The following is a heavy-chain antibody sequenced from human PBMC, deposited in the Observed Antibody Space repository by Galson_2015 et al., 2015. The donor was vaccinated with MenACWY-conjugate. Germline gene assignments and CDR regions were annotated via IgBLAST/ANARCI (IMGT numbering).Heavy chain of an antibody. CDR2: ISGSGDRT. CDR1: GFTFSSFA. V-gene: IGHV3-23*01. Sequence: SLRLSCAASGFTFSSFAMSWVRQAPGKGLEWVSGISGSGDRTYYADSVKGRFTISRDNSKNTLYLQMNSLRAEDTAVCNCAKAHDYGDGDYYFDYWGQGTLVTVSS. D-gene: IGHD4-17*01. J-gene: IGHJ4*02. CDR3: AKAHDYGDGDYYFDY.